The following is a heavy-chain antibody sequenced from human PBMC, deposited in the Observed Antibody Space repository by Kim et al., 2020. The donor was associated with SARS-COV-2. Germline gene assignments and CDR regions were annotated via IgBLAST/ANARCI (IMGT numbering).Heavy chain of an antibody. D-gene: IGHD3-22*01. CDR2: IYYSGST. CDR1: GGSISSYY. Sequence: SETLSLTCTVSGGSISSYYWRWIRQPPGKGLEWIGYIYYSGSTNYNPSLKSRVTISVDTSKNQFSLKLSSVTAADTAVYYCARHLNYYDSSGYDYYFDYWGQGTLVTVSS. CDR3: ARHLNYYDSSGYDYYFDY. V-gene: IGHV4-59*08. J-gene: IGHJ4*02.